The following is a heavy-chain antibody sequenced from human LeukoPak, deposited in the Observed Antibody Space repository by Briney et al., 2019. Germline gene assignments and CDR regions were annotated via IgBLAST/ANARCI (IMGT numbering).Heavy chain of an antibody. CDR2: ISAYNGNT. CDR3: ARDRRAWVVTAKDAFDI. Sequence: GASVKVSCKASGYTSTSYGISWVRQAPGQGLEWMGWISAYNGNTNYAQKLQGRVTMTTDTSTSTAYMELRSLRSDDTAVYYCARDRRAWVVTAKDAFDIWGQGTMVTVSS. J-gene: IGHJ3*02. D-gene: IGHD2-21*02. CDR1: GYTSTSYG. V-gene: IGHV1-18*01.